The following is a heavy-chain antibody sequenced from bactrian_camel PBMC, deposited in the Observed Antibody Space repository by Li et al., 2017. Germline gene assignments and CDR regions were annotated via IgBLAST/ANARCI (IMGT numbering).Heavy chain of an antibody. J-gene: IGHJ4*01. Sequence: HVQLVESGGGLVQPGGSLRLSCAASGFTFSNYYMSWVRQAPGKGLEWVSHIYSDGSATNYADSVKGRFTISRDNAKKRAYLQMNRLKPEDSGMYFCHRHCRGDDGLWLDYWGQGTQVTVS. D-gene: IGHD1*01. V-gene: IGHV3S6*01. CDR1: GFTFSNYY. CDR2: IYSDGSAT. CDR3: HRHCRGDDGLWLDY.